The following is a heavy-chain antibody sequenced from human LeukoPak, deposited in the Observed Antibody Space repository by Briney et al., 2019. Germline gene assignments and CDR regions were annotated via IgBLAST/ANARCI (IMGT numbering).Heavy chain of an antibody. V-gene: IGHV6-1*01. Sequence: SQTLSLTCDISGDSVSTNSATWTWLRQSPSRGLEWLGRTYYRSKLNNDYAVSMKSRITINPDTSKNQLSLQLNSLTPEDTAVYYCARLVGASWFDSWGQGTLVTVSS. D-gene: IGHD1-26*01. CDR2: TYYRSKLNN. J-gene: IGHJ5*01. CDR3: ARLVGASWFDS. CDR1: GDSVSTNSAT.